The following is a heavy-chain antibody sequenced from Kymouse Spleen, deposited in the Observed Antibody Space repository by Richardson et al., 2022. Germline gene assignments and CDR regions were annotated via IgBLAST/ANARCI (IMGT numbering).Heavy chain of an antibody. CDR2: IYHSGST. Sequence: QVQLQESGPGLVKPSGTLSLTCAVSGGSISSSNWWSWVRQPPGKGLEWIGEIYHSGSTNYNPSLKSRVTISVDKSKNQFSLKLSSVTAADTAVYYCARDRLPSGSYYYYYGMDVWGQGTTVTVSS. D-gene: IGHD1-26*01. V-gene: IGHV4-4*02. CDR1: GGSISSSNW. CDR3: ARDRLPSGSYYYYYGMDV. J-gene: IGHJ6*02.